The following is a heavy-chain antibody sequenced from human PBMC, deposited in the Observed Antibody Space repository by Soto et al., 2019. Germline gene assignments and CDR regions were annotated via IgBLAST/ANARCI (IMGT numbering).Heavy chain of an antibody. J-gene: IGHJ4*02. Sequence: QVQLQESGPGLVKPSQTLSLTCTVSGGSISSGGYYWSWIRQHPGKGLEWIGYIYYSGSTYYNPSLKSRVTISADTSKNQSSLKPSSVTAADTAVYYCARWVAATSFDYWGQGTLVTVSS. CDR2: IYYSGST. D-gene: IGHD1-26*01. CDR1: GGSISSGGYY. CDR3: ARWVAATSFDY. V-gene: IGHV4-31*03.